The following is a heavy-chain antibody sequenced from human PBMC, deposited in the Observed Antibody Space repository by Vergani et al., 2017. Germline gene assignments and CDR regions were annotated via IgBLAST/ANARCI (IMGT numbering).Heavy chain of an antibody. Sequence: QVQLVQSGAEVKKPGSSVKVSCKASGGTFSSYTISWVRQAPGQGLEWMGWINPNSGGTNYAQKFQGRVTMTRDTSISTAYMELSRLRSDDTAVYYCTVGATTYYYYYGMDVWGQGTTVTVSS. CDR1: GGTFSSYT. V-gene: IGHV1-2*02. J-gene: IGHJ6*02. CDR3: TVGATTYYYYYGMDV. D-gene: IGHD1-26*01. CDR2: INPNSGGT.